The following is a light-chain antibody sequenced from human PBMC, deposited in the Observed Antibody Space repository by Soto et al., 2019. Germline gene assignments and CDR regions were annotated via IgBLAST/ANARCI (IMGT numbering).Light chain of an antibody. CDR3: QNYNSAPFT. Sequence: DIPMTQSPSSLSASVGDRVTITCRASQGISKYLAWYQQKPGKVPKLLMYAASTLQSGVPSRFSGSGSGTDFTLTISSLQPEDVATYYCQNYNSAPFTFGPGTKVDIK. CDR1: QGISKY. V-gene: IGKV1-27*01. CDR2: AAS. J-gene: IGKJ3*01.